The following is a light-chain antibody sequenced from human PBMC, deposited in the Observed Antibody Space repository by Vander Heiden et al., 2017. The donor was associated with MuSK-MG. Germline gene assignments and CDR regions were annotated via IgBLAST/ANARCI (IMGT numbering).Light chain of an antibody. Sequence: DIQMTQSPSSLSASVGDSVTITCRSSQTISNKINWYQQKPGKAPKLLIFSASNLHSGAPSRFSGSDGESGTDFTLTITRLQPEDFATYFCQQSDNTPRTFGQGTKVEV. CDR3: QQSDNTPRT. CDR2: SAS. V-gene: IGKV1-39*01. J-gene: IGKJ2*01. CDR1: QTISNK.